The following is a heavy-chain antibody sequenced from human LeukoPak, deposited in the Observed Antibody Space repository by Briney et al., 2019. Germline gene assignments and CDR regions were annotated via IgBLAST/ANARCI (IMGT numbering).Heavy chain of an antibody. CDR3: AKDLITYYDFWSGSRKIDY. Sequence: GGSLRLSCAASGFTFSSYAISWVRQAPGKGLEWVSAISGSGGSTYYADSVKGRFTISRDNSKNTLYLQMNSLRAEDTAVYYCAKDLITYYDFWSGSRKIDYWGQGTLVTVSS. J-gene: IGHJ4*02. CDR2: ISGSGGST. D-gene: IGHD3-3*01. CDR1: GFTFSSYA. V-gene: IGHV3-23*01.